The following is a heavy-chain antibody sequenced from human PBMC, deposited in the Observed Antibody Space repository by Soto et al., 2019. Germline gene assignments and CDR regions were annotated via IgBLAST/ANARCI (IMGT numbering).Heavy chain of an antibody. D-gene: IGHD3-22*01. CDR2: IYYSGST. Sequence: PSETLSLTCTVSGGAIISGGYYFICIREHPGKGLEWIGYIYYSGSTYYNPSLKSRVTISVDTSKNQFSLKLSSVTAADTAVYYCARVSSGYQYGMDVWGQGTTVTVSS. J-gene: IGHJ6*02. CDR1: GGAIISGGYY. V-gene: IGHV4-31*03. CDR3: ARVSSGYQYGMDV.